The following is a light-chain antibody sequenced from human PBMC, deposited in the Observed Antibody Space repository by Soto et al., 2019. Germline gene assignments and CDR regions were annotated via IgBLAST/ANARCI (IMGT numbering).Light chain of an antibody. J-gene: IGLJ3*02. CDR1: SSNIGTNY. Sequence: QSVLTQPPSASGTPGQRVTISCSGSSSNIGTNYVYWYKQLPGTAPKLLIYCNDQRPSGVPDRLSGSKSGTSASLAISGLRSEDEADYYCLSYTPSNTWVFGGGTKLTVL. V-gene: IGLV1-47*02. CDR2: CND. CDR3: LSYTPSNTWV.